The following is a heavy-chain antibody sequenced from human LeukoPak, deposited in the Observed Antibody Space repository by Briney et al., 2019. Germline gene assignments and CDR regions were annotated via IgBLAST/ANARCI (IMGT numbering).Heavy chain of an antibody. CDR2: INPNSGDT. V-gene: IGHV1-2*02. D-gene: IGHD2-2*01. J-gene: IGHJ4*02. CDR3: ARANFLYCSSTTCLFDY. Sequence: GASVNLSCKASGYTFTDYYLHWVRQAPGQGFEWMGWINPNSGDTNYAQNFQGRVTMTRDTSISTAHMEMSRLRSDDTAVYYCARANFLYCSSTTCLFDYWGQGTLVTVSS. CDR1: GYTFTDYY.